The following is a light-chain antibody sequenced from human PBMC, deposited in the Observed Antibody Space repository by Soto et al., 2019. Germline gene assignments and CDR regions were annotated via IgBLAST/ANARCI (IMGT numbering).Light chain of an antibody. CDR1: QSVSSSY. CDR3: QQYGSSPLFT. J-gene: IGKJ3*01. Sequence: EIVLTQSPGTLSLSPGERATLSCRASQSVSSSYLAWYQQKPGQTPSLLIYGASSRATGIPDRFSGSGSGTDFTLTISRLEPEHFAVYYCQQYGSSPLFTFGPGTKVHIK. V-gene: IGKV3-20*01. CDR2: GAS.